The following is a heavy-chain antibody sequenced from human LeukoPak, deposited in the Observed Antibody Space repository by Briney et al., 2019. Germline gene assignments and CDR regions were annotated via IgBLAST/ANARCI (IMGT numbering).Heavy chain of an antibody. V-gene: IGHV3-74*01. D-gene: IGHD6-19*01. CDR1: GFTFSSYW. J-gene: IGHJ4*02. Sequence: GGSLRLSCAASGFTFSSYWMHWLRQAPGKGLVWVSRINSDGSSTSYADSVKGRFTISRDNAKNTLYLQMNSRRAEDTAVYYCAREGAVAGTDYWGQGTLVTVSS. CDR2: INSDGSST. CDR3: AREGAVAGTDY.